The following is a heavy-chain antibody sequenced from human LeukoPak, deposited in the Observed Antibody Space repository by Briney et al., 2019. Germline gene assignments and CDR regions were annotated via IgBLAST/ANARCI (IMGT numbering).Heavy chain of an antibody. J-gene: IGHJ4*02. Sequence: GGSLRLSCAASGFTFSDYYMSWIRQAPGKGREWVSYISSSGSTIYYADSVKGRFTISRDKAKNSLYLQMNSLRAEDTAVYYCARDRGVVTAILDYWGQGTLVTVSS. CDR2: ISSSGSTI. CDR1: GFTFSDYY. V-gene: IGHV3-11*01. CDR3: ARDRGVVTAILDY. D-gene: IGHD2-21*02.